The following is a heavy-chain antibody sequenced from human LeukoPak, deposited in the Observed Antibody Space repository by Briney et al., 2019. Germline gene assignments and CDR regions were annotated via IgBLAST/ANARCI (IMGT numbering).Heavy chain of an antibody. J-gene: IGHJ4*02. V-gene: IGHV3-7*01. D-gene: IGHD3-3*02. Sequence: GGSLRLSCAVSGFTFSNFWMGWVRQAPGKGLEWVANINQDGSEKHYVDSVEGRFSISRDNTKNVLYLQMNSLRGTDTAVYYCVRTSRSISSDYWGQGTQVTVSS. CDR3: VRTSRSISSDY. CDR1: GFTFSNFW. CDR2: INQDGSEK.